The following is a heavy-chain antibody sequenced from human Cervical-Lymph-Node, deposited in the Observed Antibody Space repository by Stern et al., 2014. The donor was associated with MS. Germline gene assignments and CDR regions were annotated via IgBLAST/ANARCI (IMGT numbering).Heavy chain of an antibody. CDR3: AAGDTVVILGTAINAFDI. CDR1: GFTFSNSG. D-gene: IGHD3-22*01. V-gene: IGHV1-58*01. J-gene: IGHJ3*02. Sequence: QMQLVQSGPEVKKPGSSVKVSCKASGFTFSNSGVQWVRQTRGQRLEWIGWIGVGSGKTNYAQKLQERVTITRDRSTSTAYMELSSMKPEDTAVFYCAAGDTVVILGTAINAFDIWGQGTMVTVSS. CDR2: IGVGSGKT.